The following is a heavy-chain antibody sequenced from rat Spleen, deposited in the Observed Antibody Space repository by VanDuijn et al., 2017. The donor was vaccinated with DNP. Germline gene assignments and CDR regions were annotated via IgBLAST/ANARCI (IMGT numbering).Heavy chain of an antibody. Sequence: EVQLQESGPGLVKPSQSLSLTCSVTAYSITTNYWGWIRKFPGSKMEWIGHINYSGITTYNPSLKSRISITRDTSKNQFFLHLNSVTTEDTATYYCARGNDGYFPNWYFDFWGPGTMVTVSS. J-gene: IGHJ1*01. CDR3: ARGNDGYFPNWYFDF. V-gene: IGHV3-1*01. CDR2: INYSGIT. CDR1: AYSITTNY. D-gene: IGHD1-12*03.